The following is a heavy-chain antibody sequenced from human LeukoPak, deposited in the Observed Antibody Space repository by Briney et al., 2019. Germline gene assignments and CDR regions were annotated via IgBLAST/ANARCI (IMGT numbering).Heavy chain of an antibody. CDR3: ARLVILPAAMPSIDYYYYMDV. D-gene: IGHD2-2*01. Sequence: ASVKVSCKASGYIFTSYYMYWVRQAPGQGLEWMGIINPSGGSIRYAQKFQGRVTMTRDTSTSTVYMELSSLRSEDTAVYYCARLVILPAAMPSIDYYYYMDVWGKGTTVTISS. J-gene: IGHJ6*03. CDR2: INPSGGSI. CDR1: GYIFTSYY. V-gene: IGHV1-46*01.